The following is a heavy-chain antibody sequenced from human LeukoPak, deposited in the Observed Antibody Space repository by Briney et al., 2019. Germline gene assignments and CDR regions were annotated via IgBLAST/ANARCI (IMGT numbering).Heavy chain of an antibody. D-gene: IGHD2-15*01. CDR2: IYYSGST. CDR3: ARGRSGPLSAFDY. CDR1: GGSISSGDYY. Sequence: SETLSLTCTVSGGSISSGDYYWSWVRQPPGKGLEWIGYIYYSGSTNYNPSLKSRVTISVDTSKNQFSLKLSSVTAADTAVYYCARGRSGPLSAFDYWGQGTLVTVSS. V-gene: IGHV4-61*08. J-gene: IGHJ4*02.